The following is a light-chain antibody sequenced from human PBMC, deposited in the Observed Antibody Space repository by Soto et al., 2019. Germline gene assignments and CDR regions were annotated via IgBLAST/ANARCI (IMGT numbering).Light chain of an antibody. V-gene: IGLV2-14*01. CDR3: RSYTSSSTLV. J-gene: IGLJ1*01. CDR1: SSDVGGYNY. CDR2: DVS. Sequence: QSALTQPASVSGSPGQSITISCTGTSSDVGGYNYVSWYQQHPGKAPKLMIYDVSNRPSGVSNRFSGSKSGNTASLTISGLQAEDEADYYCRSYTSSSTLVFGTATKVTVL.